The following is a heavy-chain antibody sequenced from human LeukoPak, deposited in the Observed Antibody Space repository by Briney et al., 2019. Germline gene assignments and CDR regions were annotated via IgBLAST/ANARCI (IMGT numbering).Heavy chain of an antibody. V-gene: IGHV1-2*02. Sequence: AAVKVSCKASGYSFSAYYIHWVRQAPGQGLEWMGWINPNSGAKNDAQKFHDTVTMTRETSTSTVYMELTRLRSDDTGVYYCAKDQNYFDSTAYYGIDCWGQGTRVTVS. CDR2: INPNSGAK. J-gene: IGHJ4*02. D-gene: IGHD3-22*01. CDR3: AKDQNYFDSTAYYGIDC. CDR1: GYSFSAYY.